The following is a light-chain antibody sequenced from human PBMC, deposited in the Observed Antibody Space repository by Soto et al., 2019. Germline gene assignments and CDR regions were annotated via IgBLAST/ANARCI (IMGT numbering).Light chain of an antibody. CDR3: QQYNNWPIT. CDR2: GTS. J-gene: IGKJ5*01. Sequence: EIVVPHSPGTLSVSRGARSTLSCRASQSLSKNLAWYRQKGGQAPRLLIYGTSTRATGVPVRFSGSGSGTEFTLTISSLQSEDFAVYYCQQYNNWPITFGQGTRLEIK. CDR1: QSLSKN. V-gene: IGKV3-15*01.